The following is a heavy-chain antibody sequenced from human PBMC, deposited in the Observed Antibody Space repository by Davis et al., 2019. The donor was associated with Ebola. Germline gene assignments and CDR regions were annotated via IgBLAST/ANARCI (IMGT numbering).Heavy chain of an antibody. CDR2: IDWNDDK. Sequence: SGPTLVKPTQTLTLTCTFSGFSLNTGGMIVSWIRQPPGKALEWLALIDWNDDKYYNTSLKPRLTVSKDTSKNQVVLTMTNMDPVDTATYYCAHRGIAVAGAFDYWGQGTLVTVSS. J-gene: IGHJ4*02. D-gene: IGHD6-19*01. CDR3: AHRGIAVAGAFDY. V-gene: IGHV2-70*12. CDR1: GFSLNTGGMI.